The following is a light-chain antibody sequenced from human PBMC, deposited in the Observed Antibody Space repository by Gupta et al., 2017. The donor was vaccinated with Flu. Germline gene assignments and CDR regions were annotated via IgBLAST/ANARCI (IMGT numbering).Light chain of an antibody. CDR3: QYYAISMSADV. V-gene: IGLV1-40*01. CDR2: LNN. Sequence: SVLTQPPSVSGAPEPRVTISCTGSSSNVGAGFDVHWYQQLPGTVPKLLIYLNNNRPSGVPDRFSGSKSGTSASLAITGLQAEDEAEYYCQYYAISMSADVFGTGTKLTVL. CDR1: SSNVGAGFD. J-gene: IGLJ1*01.